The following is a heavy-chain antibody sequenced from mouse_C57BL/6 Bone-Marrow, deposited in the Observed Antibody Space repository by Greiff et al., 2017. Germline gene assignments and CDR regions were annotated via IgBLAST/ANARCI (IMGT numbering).Heavy chain of an antibody. J-gene: IGHJ1*03. CDR1: GYTFTSYG. CDR3: SRWPGSSWYFDV. CDR2: IYPRSGNT. Sequence: QVHVKQSGAELARPGASVKLSCKASGYTFTSYGISWVKQRTGQGLEWIGEIYPRSGNTYYNEKFKGKATLTADNSSSTAYMELRSLTSEDSAVYFCSRWPGSSWYFDVWGTGTTGTVSS. V-gene: IGHV1-81*01. D-gene: IGHD1-1*01.